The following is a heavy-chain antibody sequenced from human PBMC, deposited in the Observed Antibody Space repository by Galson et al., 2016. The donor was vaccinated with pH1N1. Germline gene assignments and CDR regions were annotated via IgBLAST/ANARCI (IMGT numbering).Heavy chain of an antibody. J-gene: IGHJ3*02. Sequence: SETLSLTCALYGGSFSGHYWSWIRQSPGKGLEWIGEISHSGRSDYNPSLEGRVTVSIDTSMNQFSLNLMSVAAADTAVYYCARHSTSGFPGIEVAARRRPFDIGGPGTMVIVSS. V-gene: IGHV4-34*01. CDR3: ARHSTSGFPGIEVAARRRPFDI. D-gene: IGHD6-19*01. CDR1: GGSFSGHY. CDR2: ISHSGRS.